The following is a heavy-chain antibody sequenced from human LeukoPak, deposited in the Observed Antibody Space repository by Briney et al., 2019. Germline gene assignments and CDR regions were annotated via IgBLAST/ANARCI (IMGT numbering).Heavy chain of an antibody. CDR1: GGSISSGSYY. CDR2: IYTSGST. J-gene: IGHJ4*02. Sequence: SETLSLTCTVSGGSISSGSYYWSWIRQPDGKGLEWIGRIYTSGSTNYNPSLKSRVTISVDTSKNQFSLKLSSVTAADTAVYYCARGDSNGSSWYLDYWGQGTLVTVSS. D-gene: IGHD6-13*01. CDR3: ARGDSNGSSWYLDY. V-gene: IGHV4-61*02.